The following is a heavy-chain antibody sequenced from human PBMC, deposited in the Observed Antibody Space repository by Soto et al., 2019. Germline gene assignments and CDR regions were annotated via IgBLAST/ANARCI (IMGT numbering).Heavy chain of an antibody. J-gene: IGHJ4*02. CDR3: AKNQERELPRIIDF. V-gene: IGHV3-23*01. D-gene: IGHD1-7*01. Sequence: EVRLLESGGGLVKPGGSLRLSCATSGLTFSNYAMSWVRQAPGGGLEWVSSMSGSSSTTYYADSVRGRFTISRDRSKNTLYLHMSSLIAKDTALYYCAKNQERELPRIIDFWGQGTLVTVSS. CDR2: MSGSSSTT. CDR1: GLTFSNYA.